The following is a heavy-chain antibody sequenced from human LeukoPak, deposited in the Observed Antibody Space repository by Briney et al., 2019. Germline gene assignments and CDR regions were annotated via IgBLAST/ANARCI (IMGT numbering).Heavy chain of an antibody. D-gene: IGHD2-15*01. V-gene: IGHV1-2*02. CDR1: GYTFTGYY. J-gene: IGHJ4*02. CDR3: ARDRGCSGGSCYYFDY. Sequence: GASVKVSCKASGYTFTGYYMHWVRQAPGQGLEWMGWINPNSGGTNYAQKFQGRVTMTRNTSISTAYMELSRLRSDDTAVYYCARDRGCSGGSCYYFDYWGQGTLVTVSS. CDR2: INPNSGGT.